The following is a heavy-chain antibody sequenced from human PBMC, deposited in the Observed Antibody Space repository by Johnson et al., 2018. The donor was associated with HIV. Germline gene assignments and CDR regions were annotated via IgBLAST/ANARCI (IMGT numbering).Heavy chain of an antibody. CDR3: ARGHYYDTGHDAFDI. J-gene: IGHJ3*02. Sequence: EQLVESGGGLVQPGGSLRLSCAASGFTFSSYDMHWVRQATGKGLEWVSAIGTAGDTYYPGSVKGRFTISRENAKNTLYLQMNSLRAEDTAVYYCARGHYYDTGHDAFDIWGQGTMVTVSS. CDR2: IGTAGDT. CDR1: GFTFSSYD. V-gene: IGHV3-13*01. D-gene: IGHD3-22*01.